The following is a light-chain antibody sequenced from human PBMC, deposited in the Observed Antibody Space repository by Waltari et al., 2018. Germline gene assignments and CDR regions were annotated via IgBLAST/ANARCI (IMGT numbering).Light chain of an antibody. CDR2: WAS. J-gene: IGKJ1*01. CDR3: QQYYSTPRT. CDR1: PSVLYSSNNKNY. Sequence: DLVMTQSPASLAVSLGERATLHCKSSPSVLYSSNNKNYLAWYQQKPGQPPKLPIYWASTRQSGVPDRFSGSGSGTDFTLTISSLQAEDVAVYYCQQYYSTPRTFGQGTKVEIK. V-gene: IGKV4-1*01.